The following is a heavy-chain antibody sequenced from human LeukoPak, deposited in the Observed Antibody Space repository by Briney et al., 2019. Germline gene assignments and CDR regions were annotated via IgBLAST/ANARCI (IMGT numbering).Heavy chain of an antibody. CDR3: ARAADYGDYRDKYYFDY. CDR1: GYTFTSYY. J-gene: IGHJ4*02. Sequence: GASVKVSYKASGYTFTSYYMHWVRQAPGQGLEWMGIINPSGGSTSYAQKFQGRVTMTRDTSTSTVYMELSSLRSEDTAVYYCARAADYGDYRDKYYFDYWGQGTLVTVSS. V-gene: IGHV1-46*01. CDR2: INPSGGST. D-gene: IGHD4-17*01.